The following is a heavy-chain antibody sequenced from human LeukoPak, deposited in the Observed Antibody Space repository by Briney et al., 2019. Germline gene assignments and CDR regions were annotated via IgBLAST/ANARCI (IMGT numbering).Heavy chain of an antibody. J-gene: IGHJ4*02. CDR2: ISAYNGNT. CDR1: GYTFTSYG. CDR3: ARDSGASSGWYGRFDY. D-gene: IGHD6-19*01. Sequence: ASVKVSCKASGYTFTSYGISWVRQAPGQGLEWMEWISAYNGNTNYAQKLQGRVTMTTDTSTSTAYMELRSLRSDDTAVYYCARDSGASSGWYGRFDYWGQGTLVTVSS. V-gene: IGHV1-18*01.